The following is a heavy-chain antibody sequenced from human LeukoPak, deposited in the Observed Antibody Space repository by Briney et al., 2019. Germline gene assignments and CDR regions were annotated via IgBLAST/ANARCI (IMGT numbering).Heavy chain of an antibody. Sequence: GGSLRLSCAASGFTFSDYYMNWIRQAPGKGLEWVSYISSSGSTIYYADSVKGRFTSSRDNAEDSLYLQMNSLRAEDTAVYYCAKALGGYSSATARIIDYWGQGTLVTVSS. D-gene: IGHD6-25*01. CDR2: ISSSGSTI. CDR3: AKALGGYSSATARIIDY. CDR1: GFTFSDYY. V-gene: IGHV3-11*01. J-gene: IGHJ4*02.